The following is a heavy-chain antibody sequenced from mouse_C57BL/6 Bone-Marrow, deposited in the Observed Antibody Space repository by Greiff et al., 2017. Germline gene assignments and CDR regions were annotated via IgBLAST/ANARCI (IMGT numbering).Heavy chain of an antibody. CDR1: GYSFTSYY. Sequence: QVQLQQSGPELVKPGASVKISCKASGYSFTSYYIHWVKQRPGQGLEWIGWIYPGRGNTKYNEKFKGKATLTADTSSSTAYMQLSSLTSEDSAVYYCARGHGSSYEYYAMDYWGQGTSVTVSS. CDR2: IYPGRGNT. J-gene: IGHJ4*01. CDR3: ARGHGSSYEYYAMDY. D-gene: IGHD1-1*01. V-gene: IGHV1-66*01.